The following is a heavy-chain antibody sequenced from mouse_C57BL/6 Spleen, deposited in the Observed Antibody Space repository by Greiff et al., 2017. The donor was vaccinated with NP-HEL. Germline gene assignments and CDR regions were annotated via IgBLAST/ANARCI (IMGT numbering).Heavy chain of an antibody. V-gene: IGHV1-52*01. CDR2: IDPSDSET. D-gene: IGHD6-1*01. CDR1: GYTFTSYW. Sequence: QVQLQQPGAELVRPGSSVKLSCKASGYTFTSYWMHWVKQRPIQGLEWIGNIDPSDSETHYNQKFKDKATLTVDKSSSTAYMQLSSLTSEDSAVYYCARRGPPPYYYAMDYWGQGTSVTVSS. CDR3: ARRGPPPYYYAMDY. J-gene: IGHJ4*01.